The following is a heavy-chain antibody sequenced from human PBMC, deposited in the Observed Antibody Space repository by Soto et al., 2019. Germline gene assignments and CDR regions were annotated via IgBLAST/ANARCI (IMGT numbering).Heavy chain of an antibody. D-gene: IGHD3-16*02. CDR1: GFTFSSYG. Sequence: GGSLRLSCAASGFTFSSYGMHWVRQAPGKGLEWVAVIWYDGSNKYYADSVKGRFTISRDNSKNTLYLQMNSLRAEDTAVYYCAREDDYIWGSYRPGSFYFDYWGQGTLVTVSS. CDR2: IWYDGSNK. V-gene: IGHV3-33*01. CDR3: AREDDYIWGSYRPGSFYFDY. J-gene: IGHJ4*02.